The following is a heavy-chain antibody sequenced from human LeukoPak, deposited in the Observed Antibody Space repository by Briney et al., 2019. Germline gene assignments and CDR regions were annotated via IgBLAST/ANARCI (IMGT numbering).Heavy chain of an antibody. CDR1: GFTVSSNY. V-gene: IGHV3-53*01. J-gene: IGHJ4*02. D-gene: IGHD4-17*01. CDR2: IYSGGST. CDR3: ARDVLRRNYFDY. Sequence: GGSLRLSCAASGFTVSSNYMSWVRQAPGKGLEWVSVIYSGGSTYYADSVKGRFTISRDNSKNTLYLQMNSLRAEDTAVYYCARDVLRRNYFDYWGQGTLVTVSS.